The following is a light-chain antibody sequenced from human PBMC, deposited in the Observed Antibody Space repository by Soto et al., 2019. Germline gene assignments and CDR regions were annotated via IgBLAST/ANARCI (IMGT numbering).Light chain of an antibody. Sequence: AIQMTQSPSSLSASVGDRVTITCRASQGIGNDLAWYQQRPGKAPKLLIYAASSLQSGVPSRFSGSGSGTAFTLTISSRQPGDFATYYCLQDYNFPLSFGGGTKVEIK. CDR2: AAS. CDR1: QGIGND. CDR3: LQDYNFPLS. V-gene: IGKV1-6*01. J-gene: IGKJ4*01.